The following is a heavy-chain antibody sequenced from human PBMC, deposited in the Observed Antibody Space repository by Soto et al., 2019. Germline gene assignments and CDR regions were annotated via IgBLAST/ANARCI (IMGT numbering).Heavy chain of an antibody. CDR2: ISTYNGDT. Sequence: GASAKASSKASGYTFTSSGRRWVRQAPGQGLEWMGWISTYNGDTNYAQTFKGRVTMTTDTSTSTVHMEVRSLRSDDTAVYYCAREGVAPYYYSGMDVWGQGTPVTVSS. J-gene: IGHJ6*02. CDR3: AREGVAPYYYSGMDV. CDR1: GYTFTSSG. V-gene: IGHV1-18*01. D-gene: IGHD5-12*01.